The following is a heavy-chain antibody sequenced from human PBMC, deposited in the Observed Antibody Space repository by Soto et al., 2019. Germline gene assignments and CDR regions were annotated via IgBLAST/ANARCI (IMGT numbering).Heavy chain of an antibody. CDR1: GYSFANYW. Sequence: EVRLEQSGAEVKEPGESLRISCQGSGYSFANYWIGWVRQMPGKGLEWMGIIYPADSDTRYSPSFRGQVTISADKSIHTAYLHWSSLKASDTAVYYCARLPSNSSWYAEAFDIWGQGTMATVSS. J-gene: IGHJ3*02. CDR2: IYPADSDT. V-gene: IGHV5-51*03. CDR3: ARLPSNSSWYAEAFDI. D-gene: IGHD6-13*01.